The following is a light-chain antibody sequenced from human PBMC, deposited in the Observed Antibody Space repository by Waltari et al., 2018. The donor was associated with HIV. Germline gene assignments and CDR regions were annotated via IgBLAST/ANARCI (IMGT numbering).Light chain of an antibody. CDR3: QQYGSSPRT. V-gene: IGKV3D-20*01. Sequence: EIVLTQSPATLSLSPGERATLSCGASQTVTSDFLAWYQQKPGLAPSLLIYDASNRAPGIPDRFSGSGSGTDFTLTISRLEPEDFAVYYCQQYGSSPRTFGQGTKVEIK. CDR1: QTVTSDF. J-gene: IGKJ1*01. CDR2: DAS.